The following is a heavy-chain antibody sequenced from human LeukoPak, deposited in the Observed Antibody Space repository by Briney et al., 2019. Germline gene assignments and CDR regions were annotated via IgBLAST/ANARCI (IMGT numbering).Heavy chain of an antibody. CDR3: ARDVGGAGSY. CDR2: IDNDGRTT. V-gene: IGHV3-74*01. Sequence: GGSLRLSVAASGYIFRNYWMHWVRQAPGKGPVWVSRIDNDGRTTDYAVSVKGRFTISRDNVQNTLYLQMDSLRAEDTAVYYCARDVGGAGSYWGQGTLVTVSS. J-gene: IGHJ4*02. D-gene: IGHD3-10*01. CDR1: GYIFRNYW.